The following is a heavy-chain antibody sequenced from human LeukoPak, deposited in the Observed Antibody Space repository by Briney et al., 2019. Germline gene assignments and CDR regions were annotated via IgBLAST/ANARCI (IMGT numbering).Heavy chain of an antibody. D-gene: IGHD2-15*01. CDR2: MNPNSGNT. CDR1: GYTFTSYD. V-gene: IGHV1-8*01. J-gene: IGHJ4*02. Sequence: GASVKVSCKASGYTFTSYDINWVRQATGQGLEWMGWMNPNSGNTGYAQKFQGRVTMTRNTSISAAYMELSSLRSEDTAVYYCARVRRKAATRGEYYFDYWGQGPLVTVSS. CDR3: ARVRRKAATRGEYYFDY.